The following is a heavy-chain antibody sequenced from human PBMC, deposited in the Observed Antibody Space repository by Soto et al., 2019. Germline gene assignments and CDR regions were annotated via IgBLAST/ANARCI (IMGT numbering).Heavy chain of an antibody. CDR3: ARSITGTVSYYYGMDV. Sequence: QVQLVQSGAEVKKPGSSVKVSCKASGGTFSSYAISWVRQAPGQGLEWMGGIIPIFGTANYAQKFQGRVTITADESTSTAYTELSSLRSEDTAVYYCARSITGTVSYYYGMDVWGQGTTVTVSS. D-gene: IGHD1-20*01. V-gene: IGHV1-69*12. J-gene: IGHJ6*02. CDR1: GGTFSSYA. CDR2: IIPIFGTA.